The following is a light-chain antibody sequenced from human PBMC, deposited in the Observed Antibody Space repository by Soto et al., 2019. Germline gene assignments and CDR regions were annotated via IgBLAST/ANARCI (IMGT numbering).Light chain of an antibody. CDR1: SSDVGGYNY. V-gene: IGLV2-14*01. Sequence: QSVLTQPASVSGSPGQSITISCTGTSSDVGGYNYVSWYQQHPDKAPKLIIYEVSHRPSGVSNRFSASKSGSTASLTISGLQAEDEADYYCSSYTSSSPCVFGTGTKVTVL. J-gene: IGLJ1*01. CDR2: EVS. CDR3: SSYTSSSPCV.